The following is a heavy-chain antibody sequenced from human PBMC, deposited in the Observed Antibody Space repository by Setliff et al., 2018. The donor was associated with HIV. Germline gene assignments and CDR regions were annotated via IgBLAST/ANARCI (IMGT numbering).Heavy chain of an antibody. CDR2: IVVGSSNT. D-gene: IGHD2-15*01. CDR3: AASVGKEGYNYYYMDV. Sequence: SVKVSCKASGFIFTSSAMQWVRQARGQRLEWIGWIVVGSSNTNYAQKFQDRVTITRDTSTSTAYMELSSLKSEDTAVYYCAASVGKEGYNYYYMDVWGKGTSVTVSS. CDR1: GFIFTSSA. J-gene: IGHJ6*03. V-gene: IGHV1-58*02.